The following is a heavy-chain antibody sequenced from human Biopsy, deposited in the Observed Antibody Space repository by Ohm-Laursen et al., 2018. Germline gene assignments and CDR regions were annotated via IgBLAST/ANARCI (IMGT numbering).Heavy chain of an antibody. J-gene: IGHJ5*02. CDR3: AKGRSGGTGHGNWFDP. V-gene: IGHV3-23*01. D-gene: IGHD3-10*01. CDR2: VTGSGRST. CDR1: GFTFSGYA. Sequence: SLRLSCTAFGFTFSGYAMSWVRQGPEKGLEWVSVVTGSGRSTYYTDSVKGRFSISRDNSKNTLYLQMNSLRVEDTAVYYCAKGRSGGTGHGNWFDPWGPGTLVIVSS.